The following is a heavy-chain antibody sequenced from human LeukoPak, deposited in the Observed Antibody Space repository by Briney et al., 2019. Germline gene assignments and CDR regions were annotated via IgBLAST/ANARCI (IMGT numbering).Heavy chain of an antibody. CDR2: INHSGST. CDR1: GGSFSGYY. D-gene: IGHD6-13*01. V-gene: IGHV4-34*01. J-gene: IGHJ4*02. CDR3: ARSGIAAADFDY. Sequence: SETLSLTCAVYGGSFSGYYWSWIRQPPGKGLEWIGEINHSGSTNYNPSLKSRVTISVDTSKNQFSLRLGSVTAADTAVYYCARSGIAAADFDYWGQGTLVTVSS.